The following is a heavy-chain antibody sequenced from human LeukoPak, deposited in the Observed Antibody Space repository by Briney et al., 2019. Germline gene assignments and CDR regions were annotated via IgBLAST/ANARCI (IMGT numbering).Heavy chain of an antibody. CDR1: GGSISSYY. CDR3: ARGGSSSPSFDY. J-gene: IGHJ4*02. D-gene: IGHD6-6*01. V-gene: IGHV4-59*01. CDR2: FYYSGST. Sequence: PSETLSLTCSVSGGSISSYYWSWIRQPPGKGLEWIGYFYYSGSTDYNPALKSRVTISVDTSKNQFSLKLNSVTAADTAVYYCARGGSSSPSFDYWGQGTLVTVSS.